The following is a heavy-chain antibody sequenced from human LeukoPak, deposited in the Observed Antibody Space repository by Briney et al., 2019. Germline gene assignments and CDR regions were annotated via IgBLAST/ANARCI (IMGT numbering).Heavy chain of an antibody. J-gene: IGHJ4*02. CDR1: GGSISSSSYY. CDR2: IYYSGST. CDR3: ARLRSLLWFGELND. D-gene: IGHD3-10*01. V-gene: IGHV4-39*01. Sequence: KPSETLSLTCTVSGGSISSSSYYWGWIRQPPGKGLEWIGSIYYSGSTYYNPSLKSRVTISVDTSKNQFCLKLSSVTAAETAVYYCARLRSLLWFGELNDWGQGTLVTVSS.